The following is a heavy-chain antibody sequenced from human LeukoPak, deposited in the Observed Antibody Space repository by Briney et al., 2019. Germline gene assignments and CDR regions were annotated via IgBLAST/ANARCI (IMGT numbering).Heavy chain of an antibody. D-gene: IGHD4-17*01. CDR1: GFTFSSYA. CDR3: ARDRATVTLYYYYGMDV. CDR2: IYSGGST. Sequence: GGSLRLSCAASGFTFSSYAMSWVRQAPGKGLEWVSVIYSGGSTYYADSVKGRFTISRDNSKNTLYLQMNSLRAEDTAVYYCARDRATVTLYYYYGMDVWGQGTTVTVSS. J-gene: IGHJ6*02. V-gene: IGHV3-66*01.